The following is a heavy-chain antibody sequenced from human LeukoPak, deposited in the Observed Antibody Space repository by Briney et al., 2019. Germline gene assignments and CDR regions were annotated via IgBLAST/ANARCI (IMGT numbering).Heavy chain of an antibody. CDR2: IKQGGSDK. J-gene: IGHJ5*02. Sequence: GGSLRLSCEASGFTLSNYWMTWVRQAPGKGLEWVATIKQGGSDKFYVDSVKGRFTISGDNAKNSLFLEMNSLRVKDTAVYYCARDPFDLWGQGTRVTVSS. CDR1: GFTLSNYW. CDR3: ARDPFDL. V-gene: IGHV3-7*01.